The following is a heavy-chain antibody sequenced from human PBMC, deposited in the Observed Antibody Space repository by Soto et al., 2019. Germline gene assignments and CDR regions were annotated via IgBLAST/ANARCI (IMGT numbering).Heavy chain of an antibody. D-gene: IGHD3-10*01. J-gene: IGHJ6*02. Sequence: PGGSLRLSCAASGFTFSDYYMSWIRQAPGKGLEWVSYISSSGSTIYYADSVKGRFTISRDNAKNSLYLQMNSLRAEDTAVYYCARVQGRWYGSGSYQGMDVWGQGPTVTVSS. CDR2: ISSSGSTI. CDR1: GFTFSDYY. CDR3: ARVQGRWYGSGSYQGMDV. V-gene: IGHV3-11*04.